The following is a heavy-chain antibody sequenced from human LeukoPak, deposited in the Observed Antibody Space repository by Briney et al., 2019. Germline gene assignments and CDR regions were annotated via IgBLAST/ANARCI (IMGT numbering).Heavy chain of an antibody. J-gene: IGHJ4*02. CDR3: AKDPAVLLPYYFDY. CDR1: GLTFSASA. D-gene: IGHD3-10*01. CDR2: ISGSGGST. Sequence: GGSLRLSCAASGLTFSASAINWVRQASGKGLEWVWAISGSGGSTYYADSVKGRFTISRDNSKSTLYLQMNSLRAEDTAVYYCAKDPAVLLPYYFDYWGQGTLVTVSS. V-gene: IGHV3-23*01.